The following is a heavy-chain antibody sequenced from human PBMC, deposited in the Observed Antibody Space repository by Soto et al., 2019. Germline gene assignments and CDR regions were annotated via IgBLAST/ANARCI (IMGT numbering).Heavy chain of an antibody. CDR2: ISAYNGNT. CDR1: GYTFTSYG. J-gene: IGHJ4*02. V-gene: IGHV1-18*01. D-gene: IGHD3-16*02. CDR3: ARDRRIMITFGGVIASPFDY. Sequence: QVQLVQSGAELKKPGASVKVSCKASGYTFTSYGISWVRQAPGQGLEWMGWISAYNGNTNYAQKLQGRVTMTTDTSTSTAYMELRSLRSDDTAVYYCARDRRIMITFGGVIASPFDYWGQGTLVTVSS.